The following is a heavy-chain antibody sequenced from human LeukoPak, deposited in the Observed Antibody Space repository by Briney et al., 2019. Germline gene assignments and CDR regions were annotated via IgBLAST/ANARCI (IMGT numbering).Heavy chain of an antibody. Sequence: SETLSLTCSVSGGSISNYYWSCIRQPPGKGLEWIGYIYNSGSTNYNPSLKSRVTISVDTSKNQFSLKVNSVTAADTAVYYCARHGGGYSFDYWGQGTLVTVSS. J-gene: IGHJ4*02. D-gene: IGHD5-24*01. CDR2: IYNSGST. CDR1: GGSISNYY. CDR3: ARHGGGYSFDY. V-gene: IGHV4-59*08.